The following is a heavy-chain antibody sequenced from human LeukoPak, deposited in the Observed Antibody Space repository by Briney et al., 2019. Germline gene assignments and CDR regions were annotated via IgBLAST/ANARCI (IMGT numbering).Heavy chain of an antibody. V-gene: IGHV1-2*02. D-gene: IGHD3-10*01. J-gene: IGHJ4*02. Sequence: ASVEVSCKASGYTFTGYYMHWVRQAPGQGLEWMGWINPNSGGTNYAQKFQGRVTMTRDTSISTAYMELSRLRSDDTAVYYCARDLFYGSGSYPDYWGQGTLVTVSS. CDR2: INPNSGGT. CDR3: ARDLFYGSGSYPDY. CDR1: GYTFTGYY.